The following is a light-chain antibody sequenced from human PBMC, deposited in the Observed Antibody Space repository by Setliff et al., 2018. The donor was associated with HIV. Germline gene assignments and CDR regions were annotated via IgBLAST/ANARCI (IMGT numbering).Light chain of an antibody. Sequence: QSALTQPASVSGPPGQSITISCTGTGTDVGYYDLVSWYQQHPGKAPKFLMFEVNKRPTGVSDRFSGSKSGNTASLTISGLQAADEAVYYCCSYAGFDTEVFGSGTKGTVL. J-gene: IGLJ1*01. V-gene: IGLV2-23*02. CDR2: EVN. CDR1: GTDVGYYDL. CDR3: CSYAGFDTEV.